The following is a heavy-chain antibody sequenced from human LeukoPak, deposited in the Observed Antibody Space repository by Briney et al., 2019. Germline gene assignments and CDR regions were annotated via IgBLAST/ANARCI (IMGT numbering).Heavy chain of an antibody. D-gene: IGHD3-10*01. CDR1: GYTFTSYG. Sequence: ASVTVSCKASGYTFTSYGMSWVRQAPGQGLEWMGWISAYNGNTNYAQKLKGRVTMTPDTSTSTAYIELRSLRSDDTAVYYCARYGSGTTGVYYYGMDVWGQGTTVTVSS. V-gene: IGHV1-18*01. CDR2: ISAYNGNT. J-gene: IGHJ6*02. CDR3: ARYGSGTTGVYYYGMDV.